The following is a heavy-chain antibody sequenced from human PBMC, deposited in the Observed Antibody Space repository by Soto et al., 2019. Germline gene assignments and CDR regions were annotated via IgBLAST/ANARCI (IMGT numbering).Heavy chain of an antibody. CDR3: ARDDCSGGSCYSYWYFDL. CDR1: GGTFSSYT. V-gene: IGHV1-69*04. J-gene: IGHJ2*01. CDR2: IIPILGIA. Sequence: GASVKVSCKASGGTFSSYTISWVRQAPGQGLEWMGRIIPILGIANYAQKFQGRVTITADKSTSTAYMELSSLRSEDTAVYYCARDDCSGGSCYSYWYFDLWGRGTLVTVSS. D-gene: IGHD2-15*01.